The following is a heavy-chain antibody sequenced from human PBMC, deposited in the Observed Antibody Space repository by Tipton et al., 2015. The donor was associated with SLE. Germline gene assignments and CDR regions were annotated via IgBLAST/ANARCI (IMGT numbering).Heavy chain of an antibody. CDR1: GYTFSDYY. D-gene: IGHD7-27*01. V-gene: IGHV1-2*02. CDR2: INPETGGT. CDR3: AKERRVMPGADFHH. J-gene: IGHJ1*01. Sequence: QVQLVQSGPEVKKPGASVNVSCKASGYTFSDYYIHWVRQAPGQGLEWMGWINPETGGTNLAQKFQGRVTMTRDTSISTVYMDLSSLRSDDTAIYYCAKERRVMPGADFHHWGQGTLVTVSS.